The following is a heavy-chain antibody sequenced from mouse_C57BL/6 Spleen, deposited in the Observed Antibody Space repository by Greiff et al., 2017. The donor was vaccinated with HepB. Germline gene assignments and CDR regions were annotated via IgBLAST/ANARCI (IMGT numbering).Heavy chain of an antibody. CDR1: GYTFTDYE. J-gene: IGHJ4*01. D-gene: IGHD2-2*01. CDR2: IDPETGGT. CDR3: TRGGLRRYGSAMDY. Sequence: QVQLQQSGAELVRPGASVTLSCKASGYTFTDYEMHWVKQTPVHGLEWIGAIDPETGGTAYNQKFKGKAILTADKSSSTAYMELRSLTSEDSAVYFCTRGGLRRYGSAMDYWGQGTSVTVSS. V-gene: IGHV1-15*01.